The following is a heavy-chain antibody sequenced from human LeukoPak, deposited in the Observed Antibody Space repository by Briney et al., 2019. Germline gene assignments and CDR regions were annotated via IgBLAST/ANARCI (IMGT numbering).Heavy chain of an antibody. CDR2: INPNSGGT. V-gene: IGHV1-2*02. CDR3: ARGRLSPSGYYFDY. Sequence: ASVKVSCKASGYTFTGYYMHWVRQAPGQGLEWMGWINPNSGGTNYAQKFQGRVTMTRDTSISTAYMELSRLRSDDTAVCYCARGRLSPSGYYFDYWGQGTLVTVSS. CDR1: GYTFTGYY. J-gene: IGHJ4*02. D-gene: IGHD6-25*01.